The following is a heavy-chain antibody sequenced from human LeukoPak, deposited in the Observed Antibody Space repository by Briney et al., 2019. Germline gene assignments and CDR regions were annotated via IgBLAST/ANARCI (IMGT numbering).Heavy chain of an antibody. CDR3: YVEALGYSMDY. CDR1: GFTFSSYA. J-gene: IGHJ4*02. V-gene: IGHV3-23*01. CDR2: ISGSGGST. Sequence: GGSLRLSCAASGFTFSSYAMGWVRQAPGKGLGWVSAISGSGGSTYYADSVKGRFTISRDNAKNSLYLQMNSLRAEDTALYYCYVEALGYSMDYWGQGTLVTVSS. D-gene: IGHD5-18*01.